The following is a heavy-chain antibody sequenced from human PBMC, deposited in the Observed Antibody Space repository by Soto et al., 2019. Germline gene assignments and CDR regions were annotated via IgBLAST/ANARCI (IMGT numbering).Heavy chain of an antibody. D-gene: IGHD2-2*01. J-gene: IGHJ5*02. CDR1: GYTFTTFW. V-gene: IGHV5-10-1*01. CDR3: ARIYCTTTTCDRWFDP. CDR2: IDPGDTYA. Sequence: GESLKISCTGFGYTFTTFWISWVRQMPGKGLEWMGRIDPGDTYATYSPAFQGHVTISADKATGTAYLQWSSLKASDTAMYFCARIYCTTTTCDRWFDPWGQGTLVTVSS.